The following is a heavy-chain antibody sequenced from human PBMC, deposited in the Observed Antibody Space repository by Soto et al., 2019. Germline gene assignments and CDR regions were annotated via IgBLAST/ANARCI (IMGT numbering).Heavy chain of an antibody. V-gene: IGHV3-30*18. CDR1: GFTFSSYG. J-gene: IGHJ4*02. D-gene: IGHD1-26*01. CDR2: ISYDGSNK. CDR3: AKRWELKD. Sequence: QVQLVESGGGVVQPGRSLRLSCAASGFTFSSYGMHWVRQAPGKGLEWVAVISYDGSNKYYADSVKGRFTISRDNSKHTLYLQMNSLRAEDTAVYYCAKRWELKDWGQGTLVTVSS.